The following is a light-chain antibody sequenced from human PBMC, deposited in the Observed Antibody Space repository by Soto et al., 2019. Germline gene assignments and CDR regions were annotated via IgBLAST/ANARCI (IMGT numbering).Light chain of an antibody. V-gene: IGKV3-11*01. CDR1: QSVSSY. CDR3: QHRGT. Sequence: EIVLTQSPATLSFSPGERATLSCRASQSVSSYLGWYQQKPGQAPRLLIYDASNRATGIPARFSGSGSGTDFTLTISRLEPEDFAVYHCQHRGTFGQGTRLEIK. CDR2: DAS. J-gene: IGKJ5*01.